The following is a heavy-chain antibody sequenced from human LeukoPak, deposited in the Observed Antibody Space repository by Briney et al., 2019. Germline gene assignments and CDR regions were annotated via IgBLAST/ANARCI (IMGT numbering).Heavy chain of an antibody. CDR2: INPNSGGT. CDR3: ARDIVVVVAATEHDAFDI. V-gene: IGHV1-2*02. J-gene: IGHJ3*02. CDR1: GYTFTGYY. D-gene: IGHD2-15*01. Sequence: SVKVSCKASGYTFTGYYMHWVRQAPGQGLEWMGWINPNSGGTNYAQKFQGRVTMTRDTSISTAYMELSRLRSDDTAVYYCARDIVVVVAATEHDAFDIWGQGTMVTVSS.